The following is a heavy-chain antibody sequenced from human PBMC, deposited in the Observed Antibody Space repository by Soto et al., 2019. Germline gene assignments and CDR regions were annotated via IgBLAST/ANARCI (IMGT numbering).Heavy chain of an antibody. V-gene: IGHV3-9*01. CDR3: AKDIGLMVYAIGIDY. Sequence: EVQLVESGGGSVQPGRSLRLSCAASGFTFDDYAMHWVRQAPGKGLEWVSGISWNSGSIGYADSVKGRFTISRDNAKNSLYLQMNSLRAEDTALYYCAKDIGLMVYAIGIDYWGQGTLVTVSS. D-gene: IGHD2-8*01. CDR1: GFTFDDYA. J-gene: IGHJ4*02. CDR2: ISWNSGSI.